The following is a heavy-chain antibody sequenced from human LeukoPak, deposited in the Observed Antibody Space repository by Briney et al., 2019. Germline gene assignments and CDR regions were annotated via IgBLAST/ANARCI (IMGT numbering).Heavy chain of an antibody. CDR2: ISAYNGNT. J-gene: IGHJ4*02. CDR1: GYTFTSYG. Sequence: ASVKVSCKASGYTFTSYGISWVRQAPGQGLEWMGWISAYNGNTNYAQKLQGRVTMTTDTSTSTAYMELRSLRSDDTAVYYCARGESSSWYGVYFDYWGQGTLVTVSS. CDR3: ARGESSSWYGVYFDY. D-gene: IGHD6-13*01. V-gene: IGHV1-18*01.